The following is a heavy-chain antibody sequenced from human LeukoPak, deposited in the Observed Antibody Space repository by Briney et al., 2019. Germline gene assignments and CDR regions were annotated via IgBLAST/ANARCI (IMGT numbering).Heavy chain of an antibody. J-gene: IGHJ4*02. V-gene: IGHV4-4*02. D-gene: IGHD1-14*01. CDR1: GGSISSSDW. CDR3: ARDNRQRGLDS. Sequence: PSETLSLTCVVSGGSISSSDWWSWVRQPPGKGMEWIGEIYHSLATNYNPSLKSRLTISVDMSKNQFSLMLRSVTAADTAFYYCARDNRQRGLDSWGQGTLVTVSS. CDR2: IYHSLAT.